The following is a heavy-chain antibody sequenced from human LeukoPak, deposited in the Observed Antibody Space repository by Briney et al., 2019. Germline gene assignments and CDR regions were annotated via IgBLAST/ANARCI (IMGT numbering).Heavy chain of an antibody. J-gene: IGHJ6*03. CDR3: ARYGSSSLRAGYYYYMDV. V-gene: IGHV4-59*01. CDR2: IYYSGFT. CDR1: GGSISSFY. D-gene: IGHD6-6*01. Sequence: PSETLSLTCTVSGGSISSFYWSWIRQPPGKGMEDIGHIYYSGFTNYNPSLKSRVTKSVDTSKNQFSLKLSSVTAADTAVYYCARYGSSSLRAGYYYYMDVWGKGTTVTVSS.